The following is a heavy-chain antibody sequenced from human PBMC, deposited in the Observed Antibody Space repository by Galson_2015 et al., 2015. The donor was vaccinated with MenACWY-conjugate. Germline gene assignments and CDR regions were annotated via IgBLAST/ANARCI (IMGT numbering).Heavy chain of an antibody. V-gene: IGHV5-10-1*01. J-gene: IGHJ3*02. Sequence: QSGAEVKKPGESLRISCKGSGYSFTSYWISWVRQMPGKGLERMGRIDPSDSYTNYSPSFQGHVTISADKSISTAYLQWSSLKASDTAMYYCRIVVVPAAIKGDDAFDIWGQGTMVTVSS. CDR3: RIVVVPAAIKGDDAFDI. CDR2: IDPSDSYT. D-gene: IGHD2-2*01. CDR1: GYSFTSYW.